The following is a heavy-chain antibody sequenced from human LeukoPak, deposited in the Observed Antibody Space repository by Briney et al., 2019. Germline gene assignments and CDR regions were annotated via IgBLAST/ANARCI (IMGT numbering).Heavy chain of an antibody. CDR3: ARGNTAMVAAAVDY. CDR2: IYYSGST. CDR1: GGSISSGSYY. J-gene: IGHJ4*02. V-gene: IGHV4-39*01. D-gene: IGHD5-18*01. Sequence: SETLSLTCTVSGGSISSGSYYWGWIRQPPGKGLEWIGSIYYSGSTYYNPSLKSRVTISVDTSKNQFSLKLSSVTAADTAVYYCARGNTAMVAAAVDYWGQGTLVTVSS.